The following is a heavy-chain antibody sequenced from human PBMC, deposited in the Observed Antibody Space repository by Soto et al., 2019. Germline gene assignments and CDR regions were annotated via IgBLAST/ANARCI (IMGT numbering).Heavy chain of an antibody. J-gene: IGHJ6*02. D-gene: IGHD6-6*01. CDR1: GYTFTGYY. CDR2: INPNSGGT. CDR3: ARVLGAARMNPYYYYYGMDV. V-gene: IGHV1-2*02. Sequence: ASVKVSCKASGYTFTGYYMHWVRQAPGQGLEWMGWINPNSGGTNYAQKFQGRVTMTRDTSISTAYMELSRLRSDDTAVYYCARVLGAARMNPYYYYYGMDVWGQGTTVTVSS.